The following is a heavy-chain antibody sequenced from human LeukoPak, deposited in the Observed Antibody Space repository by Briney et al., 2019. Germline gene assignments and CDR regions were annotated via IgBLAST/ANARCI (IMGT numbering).Heavy chain of an antibody. J-gene: IGHJ4*02. CDR1: GYSISSGYY. V-gene: IGHV4-38-2*01. CDR2: IYHSGST. Sequence: SETLSLTCAVSGYSISSGYYWGWIRQPPGKALEWIGSIYHSGSTYYNPSLKSRVTISVDTSKNQFSLKLSSVTAADTAVYYCARRQPRQNYFDYWGQGTLVTVSS. CDR3: ARRQPRQNYFDY. D-gene: IGHD2-2*01.